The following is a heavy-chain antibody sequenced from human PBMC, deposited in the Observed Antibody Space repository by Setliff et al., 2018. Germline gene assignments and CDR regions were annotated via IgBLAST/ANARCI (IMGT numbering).Heavy chain of an antibody. J-gene: IGHJ3*01. CDR3: VRDGEKMAYDGFAV. Sequence: GGSLRLSCTASGFTFSNYAMTWVRQPPGKGLEWVSTISSGSTYYADSVKGRFTISRDNSKNTVYLQMNSLRADDTAVYYCVRDGEKMAYDGFAVWGQGTKVTVSS. CDR1: GFTFSNYA. CDR2: ISSGST. V-gene: IGHV3-23*01.